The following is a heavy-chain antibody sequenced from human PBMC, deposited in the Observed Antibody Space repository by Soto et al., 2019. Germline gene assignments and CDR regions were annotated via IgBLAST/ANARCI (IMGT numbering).Heavy chain of an antibody. Sequence: PGGSLRLSCAASGFTFSDYYMSWIRQAPGKGLEWVSYISSSGSTIYYADSVKGRFTISRGNAKNTLYLQMNSLRAEDTAVYYCAKDQVTSGWYKWSWFGPWGQGTLVPVSS. J-gene: IGHJ5*02. V-gene: IGHV3-11*01. D-gene: IGHD6-19*01. CDR2: ISSSGSTI. CDR1: GFTFSDYY. CDR3: AKDQVTSGWYKWSWFGP.